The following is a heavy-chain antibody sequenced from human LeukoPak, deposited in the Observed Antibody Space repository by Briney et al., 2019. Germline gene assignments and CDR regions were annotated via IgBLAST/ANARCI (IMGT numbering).Heavy chain of an antibody. CDR2: IYYSGSN. V-gene: IGHV4-59*11. CDR1: GGSISSHY. Sequence: SETLYLTCTVSGGSISSHYWSWIRQPPGKGLEWIGNIYYSGSNNYNPSVKSRVTISVDTSKNQFSLKLSSVTAADTAVYYCARGDGYCSAGTCRALDIWGQGTMGTASS. D-gene: IGHD2-15*01. J-gene: IGHJ3*02. CDR3: ARGDGYCSAGTCRALDI.